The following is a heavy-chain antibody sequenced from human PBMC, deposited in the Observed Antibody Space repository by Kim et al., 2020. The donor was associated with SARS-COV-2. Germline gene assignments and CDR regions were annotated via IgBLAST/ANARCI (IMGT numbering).Heavy chain of an antibody. Sequence: SETLSLTCTVSGGSISSGDYYWSWIRQPPGKGLEWIGYIYYSGSTYYNPSLKSRVTISVDTSKNQFSLKLSSVTAADTAVYYCARGSGYSYGYFSIHSGFDYWGQGTLVTVSS. CDR2: IYYSGST. V-gene: IGHV4-30-4*01. CDR3: ARGSGYSYGYFSIHSGFDY. CDR1: GGSISSGDYY. D-gene: IGHD5-18*01. J-gene: IGHJ4*02.